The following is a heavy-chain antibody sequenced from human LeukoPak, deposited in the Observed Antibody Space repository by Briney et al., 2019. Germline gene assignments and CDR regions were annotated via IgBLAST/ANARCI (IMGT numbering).Heavy chain of an antibody. J-gene: IGHJ4*02. D-gene: IGHD3-10*01. CDR3: ASMRGSSWFGEFRFDY. CDR2: IRYDGTKK. V-gene: IGHV3-30*02. Sequence: GGSLRLSCAASGFTFSSYGMHWVRQTPGKGLEWVAFIRYDGTKKDYADSVKGRFTISRDNAKNSLYLQMNSLRAEDTAVYYCASMRGSSWFGEFRFDYWGQGTLVTVSS. CDR1: GFTFSSYG.